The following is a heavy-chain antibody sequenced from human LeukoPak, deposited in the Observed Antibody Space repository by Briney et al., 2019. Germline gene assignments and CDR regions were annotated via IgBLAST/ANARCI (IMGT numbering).Heavy chain of an antibody. V-gene: IGHV3-30*02. J-gene: IGHJ3*02. CDR1: GFTFSSYG. D-gene: IGHD3-3*01. CDR3: AKDLQTSGYGDAFDI. Sequence: GGSLRLSCAASGFTFSSYGMHWVRQAPGKGLEWVAFIRYDGSNKYYADSVKGRFTISRDNSKNTLYLQMNSLRAEDTAVYYCAKDLQTSGYGDAFDIWGQGTMVTVSS. CDR2: IRYDGSNK.